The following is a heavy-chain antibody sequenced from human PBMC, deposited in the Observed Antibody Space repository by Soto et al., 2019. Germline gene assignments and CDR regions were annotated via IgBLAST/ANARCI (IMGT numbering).Heavy chain of an antibody. J-gene: IGHJ2*01. CDR1: GFTFSSYW. D-gene: IGHD3-3*01. CDR3: ARETENYDFWSGSTYWYFDL. CDR2: INSDGSST. Sequence: EVQLVESGGGLVQPGASLRLSCAASGFTFSSYWMHWVRQAPGKGLVWVSRINSDGSSTSYADSVKGRFTISRDNAKNTLYLQMNSLRAEDTAVYYCARETENYDFWSGSTYWYFDLWGRGTLVTVSS. V-gene: IGHV3-74*01.